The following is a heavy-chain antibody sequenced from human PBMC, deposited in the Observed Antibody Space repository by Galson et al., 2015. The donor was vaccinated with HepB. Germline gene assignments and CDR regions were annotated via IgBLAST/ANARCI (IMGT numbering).Heavy chain of an antibody. V-gene: IGHV3-30*18. J-gene: IGHJ3*02. CDR3: AKAPLGYCSSTSCLGAFDI. CDR1: GFTFSSYG. CDR2: ISYDGSNK. D-gene: IGHD2-2*01. Sequence: SLRLSCAASGFTFSSYGMHWVRQAPGKGLEWVAVISYDGSNKYYADSVKGRFTISRDNSKNTLYLQMNSLRAEDTAVYYCAKAPLGYCSSTSCLGAFDIWGLGTMVTVSS.